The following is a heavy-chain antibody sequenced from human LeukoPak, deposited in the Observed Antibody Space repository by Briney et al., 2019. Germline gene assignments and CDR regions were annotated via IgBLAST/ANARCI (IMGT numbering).Heavy chain of an antibody. CDR2: IIPIFGTA. Sequence: GASMKVSCKASGGTFSSYAISWVRQAPGQGLEWMGGIIPIFGTANYAQKFRGRVTITADESTSTAYMELSSLRSEDTAVYYCARDSNSQYDYVWGSYRYRAGDFDYWGQGTLVTVSS. CDR3: ARDSNSQYDYVWGSYRYRAGDFDY. D-gene: IGHD3-16*02. V-gene: IGHV1-69*13. J-gene: IGHJ4*02. CDR1: GGTFSSYA.